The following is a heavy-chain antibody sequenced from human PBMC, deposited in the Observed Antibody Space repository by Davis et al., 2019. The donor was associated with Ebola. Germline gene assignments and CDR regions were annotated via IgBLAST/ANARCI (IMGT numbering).Heavy chain of an antibody. CDR1: GFTFDDYG. Sequence: PGGSLRLSCAASGFTFDDYGMSWVRQAPGKGLEWVSGINWNGGSTGYADSVKGRFTISRDNAKNSLYLQMNSLRAEDTAVYYCARGPPWIQLWLNYYYYMDVWGKGTTDTVSS. CDR3: ARGPPWIQLWLNYYYYMDV. V-gene: IGHV3-20*04. CDR2: INWNGGST. J-gene: IGHJ6*03. D-gene: IGHD5-18*01.